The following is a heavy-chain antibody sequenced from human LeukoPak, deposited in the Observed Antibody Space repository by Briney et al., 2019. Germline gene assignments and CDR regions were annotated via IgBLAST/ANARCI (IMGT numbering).Heavy chain of an antibody. CDR3: ARAPLGAAQAFDI. V-gene: IGHV1-18*01. D-gene: IGHD1-26*01. Sequence: ASVKVSCKASGYTFTSYGISWVRQAPGQGLEWMGWISAYNGNTNYAQKLQGRVTITADESTSTAYMELSSLRSEDTAVYYCARAPLGAAQAFDIWGQGTMVTVSS. J-gene: IGHJ3*02. CDR2: ISAYNGNT. CDR1: GYTFTSYG.